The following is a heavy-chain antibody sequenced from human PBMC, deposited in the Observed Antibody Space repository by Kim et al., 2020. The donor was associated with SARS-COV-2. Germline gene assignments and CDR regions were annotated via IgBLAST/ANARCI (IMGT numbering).Heavy chain of an antibody. CDR2: VITITGNP. D-gene: IGHD3-22*01. CDR1: GYTFTDYA. CDR3: ASDRPGSYDSSGYPYY. V-gene: IGHV7-4-1*02. Sequence: ASVKVSCKASGYTFTDYAINWVRQAPGHGLEWMGWVITITGNPRYAQGLAGRFVFSVDTSASTAFLQINSLKADDTAVYYCASDRPGSYDSSGYPYYWGQGTLVTVSS. J-gene: IGHJ4*02.